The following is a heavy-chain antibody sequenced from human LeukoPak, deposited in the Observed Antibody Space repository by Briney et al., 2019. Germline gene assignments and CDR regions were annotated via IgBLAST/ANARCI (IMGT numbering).Heavy chain of an antibody. CDR1: RGTFSSYA. D-gene: IGHD2-15*01. CDR2: IIPIFGTA. CDR3: ARVGGPLGYCSGGSCPNWFDP. Sequence: VASVKVSCKASRGTFSSYAISSVRQAPGQGLKWMGGIIPIFGTANYAQKFQGRVTITADKSTSTAYMELSSLRSEDTAVYYCARVGGPLGYCSGGSCPNWFDPWGQGTLVTVSS. V-gene: IGHV1-69*06. J-gene: IGHJ5*02.